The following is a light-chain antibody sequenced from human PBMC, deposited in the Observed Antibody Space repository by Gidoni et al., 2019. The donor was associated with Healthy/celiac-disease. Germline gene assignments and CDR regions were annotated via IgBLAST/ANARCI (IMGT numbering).Light chain of an antibody. CDR1: QSISSY. J-gene: IGKJ2*01. CDR2: AAS. Sequence: IQRTRSPSSLSASVGDRVTITCRASQSISSYLNWYQQKPGKAPKLLIYAASSLQSGVPSRFSGSGSGTDFTLTISSLQPEDFATYYCQQSYSTLYTFGQGTKLEIK. CDR3: QQSYSTLYT. V-gene: IGKV1-39*01.